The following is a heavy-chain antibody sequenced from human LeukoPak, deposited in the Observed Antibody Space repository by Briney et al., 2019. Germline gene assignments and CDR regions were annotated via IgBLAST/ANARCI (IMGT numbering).Heavy chain of an antibody. D-gene: IGHD6-19*01. CDR2: ISGSGGNT. CDR1: GFTFSSYA. CDR3: AKNPPNSSGWSDY. Sequence: GGSLRLSCAASGFTFSSYAMSWVRQAPGKGLEWVSAISGSGGNTYYADSVKGRFTISRDNSKNTLYLQMNSLRADDTAVYYCAKNPPNSSGWSDYWGQGTLVTVSS. J-gene: IGHJ4*02. V-gene: IGHV3-23*01.